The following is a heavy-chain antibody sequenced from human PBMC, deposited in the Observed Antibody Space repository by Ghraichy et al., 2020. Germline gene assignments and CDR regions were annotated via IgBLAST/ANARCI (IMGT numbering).Heavy chain of an antibody. CDR2: IYHSGST. CDR3: ASSHYGSGSYYFDY. CDR1: GGSISSGGYS. J-gene: IGHJ4*02. Sequence: SETLSLTCAVSGGSISSGGYSWSWIRQPPGKGLEWIGYIYHSGSTYYNPSLKSRVTISVDRSKNQFSLKLSSVTAADTAVYYCASSHYGSGSYYFDYWGQGTLVTVSS. V-gene: IGHV4-30-2*01. D-gene: IGHD3-10*01.